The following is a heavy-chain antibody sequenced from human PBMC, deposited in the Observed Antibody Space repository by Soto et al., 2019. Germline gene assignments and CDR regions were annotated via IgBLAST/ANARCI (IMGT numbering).Heavy chain of an antibody. V-gene: IGHV4-59*01. Sequence: SETLSLTCTVSGGSISSYYWSWIRQPPGKGLEWIGYIYYSGSTNYNPSLKSRVTISVDTSKNQFSLKMSSVTAADTAVYYCERGGYSSGWYYGYFDYWGQGTLVPGS. D-gene: IGHD6-19*01. CDR2: IYYSGST. J-gene: IGHJ4*02. CDR1: GGSISSYY. CDR3: ERGGYSSGWYYGYFDY.